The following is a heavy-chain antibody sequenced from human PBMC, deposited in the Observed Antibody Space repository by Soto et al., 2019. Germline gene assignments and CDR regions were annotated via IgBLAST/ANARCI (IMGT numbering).Heavy chain of an antibody. D-gene: IGHD3-10*01. CDR2: VPSDGINE. CDR3: ARGAGPGSYLIGY. V-gene: IGHV3-33*01. J-gene: IGHJ4*02. CDR1: GFTFSRFA. Sequence: QVQLVESGGGVVQLGMSLRLSCAASGFTFSRFAMHWVRQAPGKGLEWVARVPSDGINEKYIDSVKGRFTISRDNSKNTQYLQINSLRAEDAAVYYCARGAGPGSYLIGYWGQGTQVIVPS.